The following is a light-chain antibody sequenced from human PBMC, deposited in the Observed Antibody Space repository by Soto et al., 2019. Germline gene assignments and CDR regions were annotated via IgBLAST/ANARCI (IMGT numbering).Light chain of an antibody. Sequence: EIVFTPSPGVLSLSPGERATLSCRASESVNIMYLGWYQQKPGQAPRLLIFHTSLRPTGIPDRFSGSGSGTDFTLTISRLETADFAVYYCQNFGGSLKVTVGQGTRREIK. V-gene: IGKV3-20*01. CDR2: HTS. J-gene: IGKJ5*01. CDR3: QNFGGSLKVT. CDR1: ESVNIMY.